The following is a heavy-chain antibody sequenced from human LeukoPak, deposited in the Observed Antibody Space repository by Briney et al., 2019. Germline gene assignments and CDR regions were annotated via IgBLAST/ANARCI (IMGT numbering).Heavy chain of an antibody. CDR2: MYYSGTT. Sequence: SETLSLTCTVSGNSINIYSWNWIRQSPEKGLEWIAYMYYSGTTNYNPSLENRAAISLDLSRHQFSLRLSSVTAADTAVYYCARLYSSSWQFDYWGQGTLVTVSS. CDR1: GNSINIYS. V-gene: IGHV4-59*12. J-gene: IGHJ4*02. CDR3: ARLYSSSWQFDY. D-gene: IGHD6-13*01.